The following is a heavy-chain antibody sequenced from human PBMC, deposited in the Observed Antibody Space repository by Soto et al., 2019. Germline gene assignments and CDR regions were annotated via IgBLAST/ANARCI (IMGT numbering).Heavy chain of an antibody. CDR2: IKQEGSEK. J-gene: IGHJ6*03. V-gene: IGHV3-7*01. CDR3: ARDQVAYDFWIRKGYFYCTDV. D-gene: IGHD3-3*01. Sequence: EVQLVESGGGLVQPGGSLRLSCAASGFTFSNYWMSWVRQAPGKGLEWVASIKQEGSEKDYVDSVRGRFTISRDNAKKSLYLQTTSLRAEDTAVYYCARDQVAYDFWIRKGYFYCTDVWGKGTTVNVSS. CDR1: GFTFSNYW.